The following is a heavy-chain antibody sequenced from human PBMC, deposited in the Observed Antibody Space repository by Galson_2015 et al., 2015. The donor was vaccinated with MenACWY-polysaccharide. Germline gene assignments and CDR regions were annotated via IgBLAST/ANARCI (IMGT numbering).Heavy chain of an antibody. D-gene: IGHD1-26*01. CDR2: IRNKANSYTT. Sequence: SLRLSCAASGFTFSDHYMDWVRQAPGKGLDWAGRIRNKANSYTTEYAASVKGRFTISRDDSSSLYLQMNSLKTEDTAVYYCARGYVNSGSYIYDYWGQGALVTVSS. V-gene: IGHV3-72*01. J-gene: IGHJ4*02. CDR3: ARGYVNSGSYIYDY. CDR1: GFTFSDHY.